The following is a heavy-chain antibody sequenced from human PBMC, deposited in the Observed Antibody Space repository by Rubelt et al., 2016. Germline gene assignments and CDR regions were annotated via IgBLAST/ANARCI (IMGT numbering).Heavy chain of an antibody. V-gene: IGHV1-8*01. Sequence: DINWVRQATGPGLEWMGWMNPNSGNTGYAQKFQGRVTMTRNTSISTAYMELSSLGSEDTAGYYCAKGGDSSSYYYYYGMDVWGQGNTVTVSS. D-gene: IGHD6-6*01. CDR3: AKGGDSSSYYYYYGMDV. J-gene: IGHJ6*02. CDR2: MNPNSGNT. CDR1: D.